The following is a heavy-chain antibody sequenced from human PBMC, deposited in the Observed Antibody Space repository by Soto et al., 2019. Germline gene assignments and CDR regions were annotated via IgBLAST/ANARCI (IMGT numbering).Heavy chain of an antibody. V-gene: IGHV4-30-2*01. J-gene: IGHJ6*04. CDR3: ARRTERYYYCGMNV. Sequence: QLQLQESGSGLVKPSQTLSLTCAVSGGSISSGGYSWSWIRQPPGKGLEWIGYIYHSGSTYYNPSLKTRVTISVDRSKNQFSLKLSSVTAAVTAVYYCARRTERYYYCGMNVWGEGTTLTVSS. CDR1: GGSISSGGYS. CDR2: IYHSGST. D-gene: IGHD1-1*01.